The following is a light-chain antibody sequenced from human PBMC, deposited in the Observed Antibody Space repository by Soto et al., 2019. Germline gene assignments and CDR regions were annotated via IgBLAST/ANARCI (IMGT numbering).Light chain of an antibody. CDR1: QSVSNN. CDR3: QQYYNWPRT. CDR2: SAS. V-gene: IGKV3-15*01. Sequence: EIVMTQSPATLSLSPGERATLSCRASQSVSNNLAWYHQKPGQAPRLLIYSASIRATGIPARFSGSGSGTEFTLTISSLQSEDFAVYYCQQYYNWPRTFGQGTKVDIK. J-gene: IGKJ1*01.